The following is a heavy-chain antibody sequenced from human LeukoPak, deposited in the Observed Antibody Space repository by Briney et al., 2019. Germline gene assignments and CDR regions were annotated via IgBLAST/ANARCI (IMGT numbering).Heavy chain of an antibody. J-gene: IGHJ5*02. V-gene: IGHV1-69*06. CDR2: IIPIFGTA. Sequence: SVKVSCKASGGTFSSYAISWVRPAPGQGLEWMGGIIPIFGTANYAQKFQGRVTITADKSTSTAYMELSSLRSEDTAVYYCASSSSGQHDPWGQGTLVTVSS. CDR1: GGTFSSYA. CDR3: ASSSSGQHDP. D-gene: IGHD6-13*01.